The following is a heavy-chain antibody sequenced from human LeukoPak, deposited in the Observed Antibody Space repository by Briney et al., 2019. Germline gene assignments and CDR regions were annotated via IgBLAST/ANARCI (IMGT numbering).Heavy chain of an antibody. CDR1: GYTFTSYG. CDR2: VNPNNGNT. Sequence: ASVKVSCKASGYTFTSYGINWVRQATGQGLEWMGWVNPNNGNTGYAQKFQGRLTMTRNTSIGTAYMELSSLRSEDTAVYYCARGHWAGIVGATDYWGQGTLVTVSS. J-gene: IGHJ4*02. V-gene: IGHV1-8*01. D-gene: IGHD1-26*01. CDR3: ARGHWAGIVGATDY.